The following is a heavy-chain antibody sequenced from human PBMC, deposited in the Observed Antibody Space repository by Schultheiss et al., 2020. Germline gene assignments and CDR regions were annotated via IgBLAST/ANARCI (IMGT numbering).Heavy chain of an antibody. CDR1: TGSFSGYY. V-gene: IGHV4-34*01. D-gene: IGHD1-26*01. CDR3: ARRSPIVGAPYFDY. Sequence: SETLSLTCAVSTGSFSGYYWGWIRQPPGKGLEWIGEIYHSGSTNYNPSLKSRVTISVDTSKNQFSLKLSSVTAADTAVYYCARRSPIVGAPYFDYWGQGTLVTVSS. J-gene: IGHJ4*02. CDR2: IYHSGST.